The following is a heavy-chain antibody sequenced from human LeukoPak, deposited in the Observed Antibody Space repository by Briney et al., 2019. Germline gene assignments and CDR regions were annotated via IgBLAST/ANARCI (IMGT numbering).Heavy chain of an antibody. CDR1: GFTFSDYA. V-gene: IGHV3-23*01. J-gene: IGHJ4*02. D-gene: IGHD4-23*01. CDR3: AKRRTTVITLDS. CDR2: ISTSGAGT. Sequence: GGSLRLSCAASGFTFSDYAMSWVRQAPGKGPEWVSAISTSGAGTYYADSVKGRFTISRDNSKNTVSLQMNSLRAEDTAVYYCAKRRTTVITLDSWGQGTLVSVSS.